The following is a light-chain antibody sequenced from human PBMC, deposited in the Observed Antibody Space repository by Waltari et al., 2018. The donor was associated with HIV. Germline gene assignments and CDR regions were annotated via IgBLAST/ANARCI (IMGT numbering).Light chain of an antibody. CDR2: RNN. V-gene: IGLV1-47*01. CDR1: RSNIGSNF. Sequence: QSVLTQPPSASGTPGQRVTISCSGSRSNIGSNFVYWYQQLPEMAPKLLIYRNNQRPSGVPDRFSGSKSGTSASLAISGLRSEDGADYYCAVWDDSLTGHVVFGGGTKLTVL. CDR3: AVWDDSLTGHVV. J-gene: IGLJ2*01.